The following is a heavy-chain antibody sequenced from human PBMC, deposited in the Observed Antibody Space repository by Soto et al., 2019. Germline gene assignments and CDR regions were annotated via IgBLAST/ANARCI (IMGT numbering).Heavy chain of an antibody. D-gene: IGHD3-10*01. CDR3: TTGKELLWFPLFSVDYFDY. J-gene: IGHJ4*02. Sequence: GGSLRLSCAASGFTFSNAWMSWVRQAPGKGLEWVGRIKSKTDGGTTDYAAPVKGRFTISRDDSKNTLYLQMNSLKTEDTAVYYCTTGKELLWFPLFSVDYFDYWGQGTLVTVSS. CDR1: GFTFSNAW. V-gene: IGHV3-15*01. CDR2: IKSKTDGGTT.